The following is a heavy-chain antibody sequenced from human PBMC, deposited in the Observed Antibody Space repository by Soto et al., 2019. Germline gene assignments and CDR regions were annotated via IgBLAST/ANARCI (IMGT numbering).Heavy chain of an antibody. J-gene: IGHJ4*02. CDR2: IFPLLAMV. D-gene: IGHD1-26*01. CDR1: GGDLRNSG. CDR3: AKEDGAGVKS. V-gene: IGHV1-69*04. Sequence: QVHLVQSGAEMKKPGSSVKVSCKVSGGDLRNSGISWVRQAPGQGLEWMGGIFPLLAMVDYSQKFQGRVTITADESTSTAYLDLGSLQSEDTAVYYCAKEDGAGVKSWGQGSLVIVSS.